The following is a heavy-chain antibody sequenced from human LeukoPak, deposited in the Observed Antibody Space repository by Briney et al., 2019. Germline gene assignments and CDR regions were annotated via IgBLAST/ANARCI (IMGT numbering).Heavy chain of an antibody. J-gene: IGHJ5*02. V-gene: IGHV4-31*03. D-gene: IGHD2-21*02. CDR3: ARGLLFSWFDP. CDR1: GGSISSGGYY. CDR2: IYYSGST. Sequence: TSQTLSLTCTVSGGSISSGGYYWSWICQHPGKGLEWIGYIYYSGSTYYNPSLKSRVTISVDTSKNQFSLKLSSVTAADTAVYYCARGLLFSWFDPWGQGTLVTVSS.